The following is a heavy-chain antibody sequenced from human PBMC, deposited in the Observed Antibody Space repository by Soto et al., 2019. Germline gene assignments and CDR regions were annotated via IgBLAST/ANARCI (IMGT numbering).Heavy chain of an antibody. V-gene: IGHV1-69*08. D-gene: IGHD4-17*01. J-gene: IGHJ4*02. CDR2: IIPILGIA. Sequence: QVQLVQSGAEVKKPGSSVKVSCKASGGTFSSYTISWVRQAPGQGLEWMGRIIPILGIANYAQKFQGRVTIPADKHTSTAYRELSSLRSEDTAVYYCARDYGGNSSYWGQGTLVTVSS. CDR3: ARDYGGNSSY. CDR1: GGTFSSYT.